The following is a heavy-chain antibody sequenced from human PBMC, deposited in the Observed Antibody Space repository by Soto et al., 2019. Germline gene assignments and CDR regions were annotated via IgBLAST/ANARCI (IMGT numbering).Heavy chain of an antibody. J-gene: IGHJ3*02. CDR1: GYSFSSYW. CDR2: IYPGDSDT. Sequence: GEALKISRKGSGYSFSSYWIGWVRQMPGKGLEWMGIIYPGDSDTRYSPSFQGQVTISADKSISTAYLQWSSLKASDTAMYYCARYSSGYYYGAFEIWGQGTMVTVSS. CDR3: ARYSSGYYYGAFEI. V-gene: IGHV5-51*01. D-gene: IGHD3-22*01.